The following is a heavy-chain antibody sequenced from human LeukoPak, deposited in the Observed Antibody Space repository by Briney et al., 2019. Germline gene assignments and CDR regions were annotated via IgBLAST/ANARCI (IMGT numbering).Heavy chain of an antibody. Sequence: GGSLRPSCVASGFTFSTYSMNWVRQAPGKGLEWVSYISSSSGSIYYADSVKGRFTISRDNAKNSLFLQMNSLRDEDTAVYYCAAYFQHWGQGTLVTVSS. V-gene: IGHV3-48*02. J-gene: IGHJ1*01. CDR3: AAYFQH. CDR1: GFTFSTYS. CDR2: ISSSSGSI.